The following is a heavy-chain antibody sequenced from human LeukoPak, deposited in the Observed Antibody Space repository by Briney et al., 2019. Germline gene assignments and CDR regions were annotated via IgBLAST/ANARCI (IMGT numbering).Heavy chain of an antibody. D-gene: IGHD3-3*01. J-gene: IGHJ6*02. CDR1: GYTFTGYC. V-gene: IGHV1-2*02. CDR3: ARDLLYYDFWSGYYPPGGVYGMDV. Sequence: ASVKVSCKASGYTFTGYCMHWVRQAPGQGLEWMGWINPNSGGTNYAQKFQGRVTMTRDTSISTAYMELSRLRSDDTAVYYCARDLLYYDFWSGYYPPGGVYGMDVWGQGTTVTVSS. CDR2: INPNSGGT.